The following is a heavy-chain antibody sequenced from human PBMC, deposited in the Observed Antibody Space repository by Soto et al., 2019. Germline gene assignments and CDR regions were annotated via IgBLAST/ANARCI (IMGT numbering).Heavy chain of an antibody. CDR3: ARESFPTYYYYGMDV. J-gene: IGHJ6*02. CDR2: INPSGGST. CDR1: GYTFTNYY. V-gene: IGHV1-46*01. D-gene: IGHD2-21*01. Sequence: ASVKVSCKTSGYTFTNYYMQWVRQAPGQGLEWMGIINPSGGSTSYAQKFRGRVTMTRDTSTSTFYMELSSLSSEDTAVYYCARESFPTYYYYGMDVWGQGTTVTVS.